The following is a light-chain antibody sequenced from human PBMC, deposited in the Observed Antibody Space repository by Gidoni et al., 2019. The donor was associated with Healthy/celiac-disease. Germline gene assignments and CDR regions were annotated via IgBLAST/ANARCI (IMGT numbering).Light chain of an antibody. CDR1: SSNIGAGYD. J-gene: IGLJ2*01. CDR3: QSYDSSLSGRGV. V-gene: IGLV1-40*01. CDR2: GNS. Sequence: PRSLHRAPGQRVTISCTGSSSNIGAGYDVHWYQQLPGTAPKLLIYGNSNRPSGVPDRFSGSKSGTSASLAITGLQAEDEADYYCQSYDSSLSGRGVFGGGTKLTVL.